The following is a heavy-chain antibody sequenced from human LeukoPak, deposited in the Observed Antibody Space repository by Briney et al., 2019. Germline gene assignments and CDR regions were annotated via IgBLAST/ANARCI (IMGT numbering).Heavy chain of an antibody. J-gene: IGHJ4*02. Sequence: SETLSLTCAVYGGSFSGFYWTWLRQSPGKGLEWIGEIHYSGSTNYNPSLKSRVTISVDTSKNQFSLKLSSVTAADTAVYYCARDWEYYYDSSGYYSGPNWGQGTLVTVSS. V-gene: IGHV4-34*01. CDR1: GGSFSGFY. CDR3: ARDWEYYYDSSGYYSGPN. CDR2: IHYSGST. D-gene: IGHD3-22*01.